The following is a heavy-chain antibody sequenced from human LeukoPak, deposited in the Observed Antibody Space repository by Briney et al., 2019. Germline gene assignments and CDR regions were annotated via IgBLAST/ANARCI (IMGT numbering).Heavy chain of an antibody. CDR1: GGSISSSSYY. V-gene: IGHV4-39*07. CDR2: IYYSGST. J-gene: IGHJ3*02. D-gene: IGHD3-22*01. CDR3: ARDLPVVISDAFDI. Sequence: PSETLSLTCTVSGGSISSSSYYWGWIRQPPGKGLEWIGSIYYSGSTYYNPSLKSRVTISVDTSKNQFSLKLSSETAADTAVYYCARDLPVVISDAFDIWGQGTMVTVSS.